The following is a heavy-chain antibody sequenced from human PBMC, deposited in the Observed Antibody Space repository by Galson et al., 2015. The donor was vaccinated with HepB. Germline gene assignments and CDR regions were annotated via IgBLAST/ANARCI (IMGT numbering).Heavy chain of an antibody. CDR3: AKDGGEKDGSRKRAADF. V-gene: IGHV3-23*01. Sequence: SLRLSCAASGFTFRNYAMSWVRQAPGKGLEWVSCIRGSGGSAYHADSVRGRFTISRDNSKTTLYLQMNSLRVEDTAVYYCAKDGGEKDGSRKRAADFWGQGTLVTVSS. CDR2: IRGSGGSA. D-gene: IGHD5-24*01. J-gene: IGHJ4*02. CDR1: GFTFRNYA.